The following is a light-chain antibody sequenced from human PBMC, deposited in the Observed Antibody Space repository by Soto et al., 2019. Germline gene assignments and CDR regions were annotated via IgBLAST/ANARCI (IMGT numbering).Light chain of an antibody. CDR2: GAS. Sequence: EIVLTQSPGTLSSSPGERATLSCRASQSVRSSYLAWYQQKPGQAPRLLIYGASSRATGIPDRFSGSGSGTDFTLTISRLEPEDFAVYYGQQYGNSPQTFGQGTKVDIK. J-gene: IGKJ1*01. CDR3: QQYGNSPQT. V-gene: IGKV3-20*01. CDR1: QSVRSSY.